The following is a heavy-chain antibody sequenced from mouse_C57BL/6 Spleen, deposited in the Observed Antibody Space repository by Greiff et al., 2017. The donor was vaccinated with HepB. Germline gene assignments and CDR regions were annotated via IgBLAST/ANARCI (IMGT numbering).Heavy chain of an antibody. CDR1: GYAFSSSW. CDR2: IYPGDGDT. CDR3: ARGVYYGNYLDY. J-gene: IGHJ2*01. V-gene: IGHV1-82*01. Sequence: QVHVKQSGPELVKPGASVKISCKASGYAFSSSWMNWVKQRPGKGLEWIGRIYPGDGDTNYNGKFKGKATRTADKSSSTAYMQLSSLTSEDSAVYFCARGVYYGNYLDYWGQGTTLTVSS. D-gene: IGHD2-1*01.